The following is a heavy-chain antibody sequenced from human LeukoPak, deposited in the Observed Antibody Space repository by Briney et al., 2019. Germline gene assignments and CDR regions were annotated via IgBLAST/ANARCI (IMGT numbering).Heavy chain of an antibody. V-gene: IGHV1-69*02. J-gene: IGHJ4*02. Sequence: ASVKVSCKASGGTFSSYTISWVRQAPGQGLEWMGRIIPILGIANYAQKFQGRVTITADKSTSTAYMELSSLRSEDTAVYYCVVGEDYDFWSGYYFDCWGQGTLVTVSS. CDR2: IIPILGIA. CDR3: VVGEDYDFWSGYYFDC. CDR1: GGTFSSYT. D-gene: IGHD3-3*01.